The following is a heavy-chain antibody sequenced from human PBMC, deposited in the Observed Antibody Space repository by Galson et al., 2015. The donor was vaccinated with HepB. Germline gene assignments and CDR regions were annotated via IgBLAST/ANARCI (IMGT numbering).Heavy chain of an antibody. CDR3: AKDRYSSDY. V-gene: IGHV3-23*01. Sequence: SLRLSCAASGFTFSNYAMSWVRQAPGKGLEWVSAISGGGGSTNYADSVKGRFTISRDNSKKTLYLQMNSLRAEDTAVYYCAKDRYSSDYWGQGTLVTVSS. J-gene: IGHJ4*02. CDR2: ISGGGGST. D-gene: IGHD6-13*01. CDR1: GFTFSNYA.